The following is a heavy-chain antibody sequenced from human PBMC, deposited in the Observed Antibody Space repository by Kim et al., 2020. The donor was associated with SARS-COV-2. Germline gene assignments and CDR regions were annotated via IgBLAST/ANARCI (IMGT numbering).Heavy chain of an antibody. CDR2: ISAYNGNT. CDR1: GYTFTSYG. J-gene: IGHJ5*02. CDR3: ARITPIGYGDYSGGFDP. Sequence: ASVKVSCKASGYTFTSYGISWVRQAPGQGLEWMGWISAYNGNTNYAQKLQGRVTMTTDTSTSTAYMELRSLRSDDTAVYYCARITPIGYGDYSGGFDPWGQGTLVTVSS. D-gene: IGHD4-17*01. V-gene: IGHV1-18*01.